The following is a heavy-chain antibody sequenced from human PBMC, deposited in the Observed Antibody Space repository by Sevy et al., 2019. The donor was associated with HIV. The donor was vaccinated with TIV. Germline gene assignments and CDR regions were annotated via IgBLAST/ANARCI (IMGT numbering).Heavy chain of an antibody. CDR1: GPSFTSAW. J-gene: IGHJ6*02. Sequence: GGSLRLSCAASGPSFTSAWMSWVRQAPGKGLEWVGRIKSKTDGERTDYHAHVRGRFTISSDDSNNTLYLQMNSLETEDTAVYYCTTTLSTAHYMVVWGQGTTVTVSS. CDR2: IKSKTDGERT. V-gene: IGHV3-15*01. CDR3: TTTLSTAHYMVV. D-gene: IGHD2-2*01.